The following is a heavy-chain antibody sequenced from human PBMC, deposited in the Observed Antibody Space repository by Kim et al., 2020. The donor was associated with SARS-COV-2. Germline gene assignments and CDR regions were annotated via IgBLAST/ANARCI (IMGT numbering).Heavy chain of an antibody. D-gene: IGHD5-12*01. CDR1: GGSISSSSYY. V-gene: IGHV4-39*07. Sequence: SETLSLTCTVSGGSISSSSYYWGWIRQPPGKGLEWIGSIYYSVSTYYNPSLKSRVTISVDTSKNQFSLKLSSVTAADTAVYYCARGDPRGTPDAFDIWGQGTMVTVSS. CDR3: ARGDPRGTPDAFDI. J-gene: IGHJ3*02. CDR2: IYYSVST.